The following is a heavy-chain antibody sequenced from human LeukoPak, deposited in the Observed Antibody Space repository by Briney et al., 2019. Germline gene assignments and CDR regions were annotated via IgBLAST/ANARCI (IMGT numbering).Heavy chain of an antibody. CDR3: ARHVLSWDIVVVPAALTYSGMDV. V-gene: IGHV5-51*01. Sequence: GESLKISCKGSGYSFTSYWIGWVRQMPGKGLEWMGIIYPGDSDTRYSPSFQGQVTISADESISTAYLQWSSLKASDTAMYYCARHVLSWDIVVVPAALTYSGMDVWGQGTTVTVSS. CDR1: GYSFTSYW. D-gene: IGHD2-2*01. J-gene: IGHJ6*02. CDR2: IYPGDSDT.